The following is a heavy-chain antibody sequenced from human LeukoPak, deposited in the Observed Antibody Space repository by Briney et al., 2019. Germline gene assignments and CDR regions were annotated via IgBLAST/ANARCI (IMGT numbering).Heavy chain of an antibody. CDR2: IYYSGSS. J-gene: IGHJ3*02. CDR1: GGSVRSSSYY. V-gene: IGHV4-39*07. Sequence: SETLSLTCTVSGGSVRSSSYYWGWIRQPPGKGLEWIGSIYYSGSSYYNPSLKSRVTISVDTSKNQFSLKLTSVTAADTALYYCARDLYSSRTNDAFVIWGQGTMVTVSS. D-gene: IGHD6-13*01. CDR3: ARDLYSSRTNDAFVI.